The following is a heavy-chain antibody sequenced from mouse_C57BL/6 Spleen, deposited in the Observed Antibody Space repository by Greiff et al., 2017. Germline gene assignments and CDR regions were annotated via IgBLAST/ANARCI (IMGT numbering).Heavy chain of an antibody. J-gene: IGHJ1*03. CDR1: GFTFCSYA. CDR2: ISDGGSYT. Sequence: DVKLVASGGGLLKPGGSLKLSCAASGFTFCSYAMSWVRQTPEKRLEWVATISDGGSYTYYPDNVKGRFTICRDNAKNNLYLQMSHLKSEDTAMYYCARAPTTVRYFDVWGTGTTVTVSS. V-gene: IGHV5-4*03. CDR3: ARAPTTVRYFDV. D-gene: IGHD1-1*01.